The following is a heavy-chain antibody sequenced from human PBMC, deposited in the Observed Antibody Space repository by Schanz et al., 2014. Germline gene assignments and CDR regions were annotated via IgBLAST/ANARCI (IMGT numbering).Heavy chain of an antibody. D-gene: IGHD6-25*01. CDR3: AKVRYSSGWRGDYFDE. J-gene: IGHJ4*02. CDR1: GFGFSSYS. V-gene: IGHV3-23*04. CDR2: ISASGGDT. Sequence: VQLVDSGGGLVKPGGSLRLSCAASGFGFSSYSMNWVRQIPGKGLEWVSAISASGGDTYYADSVKGRFTISRDNSKNTLYLQMKSLRAEDTAVYYCAKVRYSSGWRGDYFDEWGEGTLVTVAS.